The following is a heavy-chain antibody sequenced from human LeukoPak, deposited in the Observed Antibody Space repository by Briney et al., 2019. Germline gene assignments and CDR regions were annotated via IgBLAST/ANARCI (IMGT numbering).Heavy chain of an antibody. V-gene: IGHV3-7*03. CDR2: IKQDGSEK. CDR3: ARVGLDNTGWRISLFDP. J-gene: IGHJ5*02. Sequence: GGSLRLSCAASGFTFSSYWMSWVRQAPGKGLEWVANIKQDGSEKYYVDSVKGRFTISRDNAKNSLYLQMNSLRVDDTAIYYCARVGLDNTGWRISLFDPWGQGTLVTVSS. CDR1: GFTFSSYW. D-gene: IGHD6-19*01.